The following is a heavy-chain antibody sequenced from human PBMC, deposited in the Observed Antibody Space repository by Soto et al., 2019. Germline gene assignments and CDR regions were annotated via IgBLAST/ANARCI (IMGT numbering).Heavy chain of an antibody. CDR1: GFHLNNAW. V-gene: IGHV3-15*07. Sequence: GSLRHAWSASGFHLNNAWGNLVPQAPGKGLDWVGRIKSKADGGTTDFAAPVKGRFAISRDDSKNMMYMEMSSLRTEDTAVYYCTTDSYINMPIVRFPYWRHGTLVTVSS. J-gene: IGHJ4*01. D-gene: IGHD2-2*01. CDR3: TTDSYINMPIVRFPY. CDR2: IKSKADGGTT.